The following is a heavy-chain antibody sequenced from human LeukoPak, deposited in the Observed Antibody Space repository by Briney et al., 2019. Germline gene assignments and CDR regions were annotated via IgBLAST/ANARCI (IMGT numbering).Heavy chain of an antibody. CDR1: GFTFDDYG. Sequence: PGGSLRLSCAASGFTFDDYGMSWVRQAPGRGLEWVSGINWNGGSTGYADSVKGRFTISRDNAKNSLYLQMNSLRAEDTALYYCARAGVGADTAMELGYWGQGTPVTVSS. V-gene: IGHV3-20*04. D-gene: IGHD5-18*01. CDR2: INWNGGST. J-gene: IGHJ4*02. CDR3: ARAGVGADTAMELGY.